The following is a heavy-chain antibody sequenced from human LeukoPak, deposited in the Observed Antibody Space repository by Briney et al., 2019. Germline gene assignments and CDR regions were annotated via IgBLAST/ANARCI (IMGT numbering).Heavy chain of an antibody. CDR3: ARDNSVEDTAWWFDP. V-gene: IGHV1-46*01. Sequence: ASLKVSCKASGYTFTSYYMHWVRQAPGQGLEWMGIINPSGGITSYAQKFQGRVTMTMDMSTSTDYMELSSLRSEDTAVYYCARDNSVEDTAWWFDPWGQGTLVTVSS. CDR2: INPSGGIT. CDR1: GYTFTSYY. D-gene: IGHD4-23*01. J-gene: IGHJ5*02.